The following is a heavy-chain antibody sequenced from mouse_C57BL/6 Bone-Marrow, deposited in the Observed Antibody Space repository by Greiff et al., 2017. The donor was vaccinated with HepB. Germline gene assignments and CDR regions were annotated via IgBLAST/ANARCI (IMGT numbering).Heavy chain of an antibody. V-gene: IGHV1-4*01. J-gene: IGHJ2*01. Sequence: QVHVKQSGAELARPGASVKMSCKASGYTFTSYTMHWVKQRPGQGLEWIGYINPSSGYTKYNQKFKDKATLTADKSSSTAYMQLSSLTSEDSAVYYCARWFGGDYWGQGTTLTVSS. CDR2: INPSSGYT. CDR1: GYTFTSYT. CDR3: ARWFGGDY. D-gene: IGHD1-1*02.